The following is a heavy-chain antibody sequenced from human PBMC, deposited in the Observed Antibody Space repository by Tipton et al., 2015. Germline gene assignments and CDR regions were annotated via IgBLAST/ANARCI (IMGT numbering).Heavy chain of an antibody. J-gene: IGHJ4*02. Sequence: GLVKPSGTLSLTCTVSGGTIATRNWWSWVRQPPGKGLEWIGEIYHSGGPTYNPSLNSRVTISVDTSKNQFSLKLSSVTAADTAVYYCARVGSSSSWYPFDYWGQGTLVTVSS. V-gene: IGHV4-4*02. CDR2: IYHSGGP. D-gene: IGHD6-13*01. CDR1: GGTIATRNW. CDR3: ARVGSSSSWYPFDY.